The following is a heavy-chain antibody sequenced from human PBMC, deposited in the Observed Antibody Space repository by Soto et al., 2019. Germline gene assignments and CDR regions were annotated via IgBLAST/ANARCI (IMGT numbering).Heavy chain of an antibody. V-gene: IGHV4-59*08. Sequence: PSETLSLTCTVSDGSISSFYWIWIRQLPGKGLEWIGLMFFTGSTDYNPSLKSRATISVDTSKNQFSLRLSSVTAADTAFYYCVRHGVAGTLYFDFWGQGALVTVSS. CDR1: DGSISSFY. D-gene: IGHD6-19*01. J-gene: IGHJ4*02. CDR3: VRHGVAGTLYFDF. CDR2: MFFTGST.